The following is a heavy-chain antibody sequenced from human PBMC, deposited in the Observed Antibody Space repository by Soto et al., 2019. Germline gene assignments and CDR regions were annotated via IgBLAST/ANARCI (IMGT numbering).Heavy chain of an antibody. D-gene: IGHD3-22*01. V-gene: IGHV3-23*01. J-gene: IGHJ4*02. Sequence: PGGSLRLSCAASGFTFSSYAMSWVRQAPGKGLGWVSAISSSGGSTFYADSVKGRFTVSRDNSRNTLYLQMNSLRAEDTAIYYCAKYQPMTQARPDFDDWGQGTLVTVSS. CDR1: GFTFSSYA. CDR3: AKYQPMTQARPDFDD. CDR2: ISSSGGST.